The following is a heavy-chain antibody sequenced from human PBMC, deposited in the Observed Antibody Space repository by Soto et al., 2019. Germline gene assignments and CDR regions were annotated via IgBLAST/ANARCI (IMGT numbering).Heavy chain of an antibody. CDR1: GFTFSSYA. D-gene: IGHD3-22*01. Sequence: GGSLRLSCAASGFTFSSYAMSWVRQAPGKGLEWVSAISGSGGSTYYADSVKGRFTISRDNSKNTLYLQVNSLRAEDTAVYYCAKDMLVTMIVVVITLDYWGQGTLVTVSS. J-gene: IGHJ4*02. V-gene: IGHV3-23*01. CDR2: ISGSGGST. CDR3: AKDMLVTMIVVVITLDY.